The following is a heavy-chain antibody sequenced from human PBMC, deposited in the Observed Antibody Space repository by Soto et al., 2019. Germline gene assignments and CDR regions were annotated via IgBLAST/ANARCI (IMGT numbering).Heavy chain of an antibody. CDR3: ARGSGYYYWDDY. CDR1: GNTFTSYA. Sequence: QVQLVQSGAEEKKPGASVKVSCKASGNTFTSYAMHWVRQAPGQRLEWMGWINAGNGNTKYSQKFQGRVTITRDTSASTAYMELSSLRSEDTAVYYCARGSGYYYWDDYWGQGNLVTVSS. D-gene: IGHD3-22*01. J-gene: IGHJ4*02. CDR2: INAGNGNT. V-gene: IGHV1-3*05.